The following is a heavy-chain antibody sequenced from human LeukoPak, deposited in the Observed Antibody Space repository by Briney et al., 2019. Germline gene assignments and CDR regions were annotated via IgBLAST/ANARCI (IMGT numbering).Heavy chain of an antibody. CDR2: ISSSGSTV. J-gene: IGHJ6*04. CDR3: AELGITMIGGV. CDR1: RFTFSDYY. Sequence: SGGSLRLSCAASRFTFSDYYLSWIRQAPGKGLEWVSYISSSGSTVYYADSVKGRFTISRDNAKNSLYLQMNSLRAEDTAVYYCAELGITMIGGVWGKGTTVTISS. V-gene: IGHV3-11*04. D-gene: IGHD3-10*02.